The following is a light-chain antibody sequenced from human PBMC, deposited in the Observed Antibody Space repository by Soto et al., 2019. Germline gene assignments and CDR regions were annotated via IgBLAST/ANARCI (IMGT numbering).Light chain of an antibody. V-gene: IGLV2-14*01. CDR1: SSDIGPYNY. J-gene: IGLJ1*01. CDR2: EVT. CDR3: SSYSSSATPYV. Sequence: QSALTLPASVSGSPGQSITISCIGTSSDIGPYNYVSWYQQHPDKAPKLILYEVTNRPSGASDRFSGSKSGNAAFLTISGLQDEDEADYYCSSYSSSATPYVFGTGNKVTVL.